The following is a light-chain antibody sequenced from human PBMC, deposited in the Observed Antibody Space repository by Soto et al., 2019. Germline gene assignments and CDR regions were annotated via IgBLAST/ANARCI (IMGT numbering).Light chain of an antibody. CDR2: DAF. CDR1: QSISTW. CDR3: QQYNSFWT. V-gene: IGKV1-5*01. J-gene: IGKJ1*01. Sequence: DXQMTQSPSTXXXXVXXXXXXXCWASQSISTWLAWYQQKPGKAPKLLIYDAFYLERGVPSRFSGSGSGTEFTPTISSLQPDDPATYYCQQYNSFWTFGQGTKV.